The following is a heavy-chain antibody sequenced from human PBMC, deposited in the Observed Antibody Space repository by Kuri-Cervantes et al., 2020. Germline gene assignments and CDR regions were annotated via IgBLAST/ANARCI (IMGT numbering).Heavy chain of an antibody. Sequence: GESLKISCAASGFTFSSYWMHWVRQAPGKGLVWVSRINSDGSSTSYADSVKGRFTISRDNAKNTLYLQMNSLRAEDTAVYYCAREQVARNKNDAFDLWGQGTMVTVSS. CDR1: GFTFSSYW. J-gene: IGHJ3*01. V-gene: IGHV3-74*01. CDR3: AREQVARNKNDAFDL. D-gene: IGHD6-19*01. CDR2: INSDGSST.